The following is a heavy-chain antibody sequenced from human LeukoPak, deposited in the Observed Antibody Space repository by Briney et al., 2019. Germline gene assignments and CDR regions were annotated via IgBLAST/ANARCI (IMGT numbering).Heavy chain of an antibody. V-gene: IGHV3-49*03. CDR3: TTVNPLYDSHRRSSFDI. D-gene: IGHD3-22*01. CDR1: GFTFGDYA. J-gene: IGHJ3*02. Sequence: GGSLRLSCTASGFTFGDYAMSWFRQAPGKGLEWVGFIRSKAYGGTTEYAAPVKGRFTISRDDSKNTLYLQMNSLKTEDTAVYYCTTVNPLYDSHRRSSFDIWGQGTMVTVSS. CDR2: IRSKAYGGTT.